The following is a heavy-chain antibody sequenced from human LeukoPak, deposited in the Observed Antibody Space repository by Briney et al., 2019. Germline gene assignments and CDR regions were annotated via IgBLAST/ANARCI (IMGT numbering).Heavy chain of an antibody. CDR1: GFTFSSYW. Sequence: GGSLRLSCAASGFTFSSYWMNWVRQAPGKGLEWVAKIKKDGSEKYYVDSVKGRFTISRDNAKTSLFLQMNSLRAEDTAVYYCARSPSGSSSRWFDPWGQGTLVTVSS. V-gene: IGHV3-7*01. D-gene: IGHD1-26*01. CDR2: IKKDGSEK. CDR3: ARSPSGSSSRWFDP. J-gene: IGHJ5*02.